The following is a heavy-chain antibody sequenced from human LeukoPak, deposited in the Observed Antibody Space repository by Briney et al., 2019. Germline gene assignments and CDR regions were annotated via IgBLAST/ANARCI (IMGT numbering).Heavy chain of an antibody. V-gene: IGHV4-34*01. CDR2: INHSGST. CDR1: GGSFSGYY. Sequence: SETLSLTCAVYGGSFSGYYWSWIRQPPGKGLEWIGEINHSGSTNYNPSLKSRVTISVDTSKNQFSLKLSSVTAADTAVYYCARVNSYGPPYHYYMDVWGKGTTVTVSS. CDR3: ARVNSYGPPYHYYMDV. D-gene: IGHD5-18*01. J-gene: IGHJ6*03.